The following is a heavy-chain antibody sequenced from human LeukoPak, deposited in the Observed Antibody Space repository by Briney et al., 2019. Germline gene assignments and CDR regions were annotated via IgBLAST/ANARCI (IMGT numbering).Heavy chain of an antibody. CDR1: GFTFSSYS. J-gene: IGHJ4*02. Sequence: PGGSLRLSCAASGFTFSSYSVFWVRQASGKGLEWVSSISSSGSYIYYADSVKGRFTISRDNAKNSLYLQMNSLRAEDTAVYYCARGGDSWDFDYWGQGTPVTVSS. D-gene: IGHD3-3*01. CDR3: ARGGDSWDFDY. CDR2: ISSSGSYI. V-gene: IGHV3-21*01.